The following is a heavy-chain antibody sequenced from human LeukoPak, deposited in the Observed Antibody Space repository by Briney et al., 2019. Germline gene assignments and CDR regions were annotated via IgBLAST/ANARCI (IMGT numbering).Heavy chain of an antibody. J-gene: IGHJ4*02. CDR1: GFTFSSYG. Sequence: PGGSLRLSCAASGFTFSSYGMHWVRQAPGKGLEWVAFIRYDGSNKYYADSVKGRFTISRDNSKNTLYLQMNSLRAEDTAVYYCAKGRPTGGAVAGKIDYWGQGTLVTVSS. V-gene: IGHV3-30*02. D-gene: IGHD6-19*01. CDR2: IRYDGSNK. CDR3: AKGRPTGGAVAGKIDY.